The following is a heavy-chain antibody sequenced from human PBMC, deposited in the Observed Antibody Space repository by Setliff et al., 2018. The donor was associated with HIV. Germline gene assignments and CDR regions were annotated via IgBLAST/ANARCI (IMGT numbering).Heavy chain of an antibody. CDR2: IYTDGST. CDR1: GGSISSGTYH. J-gene: IGHJ5*01. Sequence: PSETLSLTCTVSGGSISSGTYHWSWIRQPAGKGLEWIGHIYTDGSTNFNPSLRSRVTISADTPKNQLSLKLTSVTAADTAVYYCAMLDTSDYFRNNWFDSWGQGTLVTVSS. CDR3: AMLDTSDYFRNNWFDS. V-gene: IGHV4-61*09. D-gene: IGHD3-22*01.